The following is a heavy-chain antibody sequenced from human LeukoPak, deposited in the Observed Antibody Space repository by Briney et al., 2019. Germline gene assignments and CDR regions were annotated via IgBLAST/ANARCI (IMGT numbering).Heavy chain of an antibody. CDR2: ISSSSSYI. CDR1: GFTFSSYS. J-gene: IGHJ4*02. D-gene: IGHD2-2*01. Sequence: GGSLRLSCAASGFTFSSYSMNWVRQAPGKGLEWVSSISSSSSYIYYADSMKGRFTISRDNAKNSLYLQMNSLRAEDTAVYYCARDPGEGRVPAANYWGQRTLVTVSS. CDR3: ARDPGEGRVPAANY. V-gene: IGHV3-21*01.